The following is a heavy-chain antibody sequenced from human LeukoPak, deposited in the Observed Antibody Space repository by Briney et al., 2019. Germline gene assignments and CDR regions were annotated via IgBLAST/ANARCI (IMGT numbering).Heavy chain of an antibody. Sequence: ASVKVSCKASGYTFTGYYMHWVRQAPGQGLEWMGIINPSGGSTSYAQKFQGRVTMTRDTSTSTVYMELSSLRSEDTAVYYCARVGAVAGTPVLYYFDYWGQGTLVTVSS. J-gene: IGHJ4*02. V-gene: IGHV1-46*01. D-gene: IGHD6-19*01. CDR3: ARVGAVAGTPVLYYFDY. CDR2: INPSGGST. CDR1: GYTFTGYY.